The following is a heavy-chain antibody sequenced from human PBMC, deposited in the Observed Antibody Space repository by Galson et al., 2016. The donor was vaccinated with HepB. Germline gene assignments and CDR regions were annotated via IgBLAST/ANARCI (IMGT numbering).Heavy chain of an antibody. V-gene: IGHV3-23*01. CDR1: GFTFSSYA. J-gene: IGHJ4*02. D-gene: IGHD3-10*01. CDR3: AKGGYSGSGSYYHVF. CDR2: LDGSGYST. Sequence: SLRLSCAASGFTFSSYAMSWVRQAPGKGLEWVSSLDGSGYSTYYADSVKGRFTLSRDNSKNTLYLRMSSLRAEETAVYYCAKGGYSGSGSYYHVFWGQGTLVTVSS.